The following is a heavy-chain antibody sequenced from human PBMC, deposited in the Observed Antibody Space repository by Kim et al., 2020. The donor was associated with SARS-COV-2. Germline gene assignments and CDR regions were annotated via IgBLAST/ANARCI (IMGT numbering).Heavy chain of an antibody. CDR3: ARFFRPTRYSSSSWYYYYGMDV. J-gene: IGHJ6*02. CDR2: INHSGST. Sequence: SETLSLTCAXYGGSFSGYYWSWIRQPPGKGLEWIGEINHSGSTNYNPSLKSRVTISVDTSKNQFSLKLSSVTAADTAVYYCARFFRPTRYSSSSWYYYYGMDVWGQGTTVTVSS. D-gene: IGHD6-13*01. CDR1: GGSFSGYY. V-gene: IGHV4-34*01.